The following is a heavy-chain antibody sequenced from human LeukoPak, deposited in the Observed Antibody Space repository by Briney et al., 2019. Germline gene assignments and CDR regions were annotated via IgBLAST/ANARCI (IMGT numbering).Heavy chain of an antibody. D-gene: IGHD2-21*02. CDR2: IIPIFGTA. J-gene: IGHJ3*02. V-gene: IGHV1-69*13. CDR1: GGTFSSYA. Sequence: GASVKVSCKASGGTFSSYAISWVRQAPGQGIEWMGGIIPIFGTANYAQKFQGRVTITADESTSTAYMELSSLRSEDAAVYYCARESVVVTAPSAFDIWGQGTMVTVSS. CDR3: ARESVVVTAPSAFDI.